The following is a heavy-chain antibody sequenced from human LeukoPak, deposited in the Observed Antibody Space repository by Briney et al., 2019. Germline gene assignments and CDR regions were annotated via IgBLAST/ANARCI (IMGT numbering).Heavy chain of an antibody. V-gene: IGHV3-21*01. CDR2: ISSSSSYI. Sequence: GGSLRLSCAASGFDFSTYTMNWVRQAPGKGLEWVSSISSSSSYIYYADSVKGRFTISRDNAKNSMNLQMNSLRAEDTAVYYCTRDPGRCTSTSCYPDYWGQGTLVTVSS. CDR1: GFDFSTYT. CDR3: TRDPGRCTSTSCYPDY. D-gene: IGHD2-2*01. J-gene: IGHJ4*02.